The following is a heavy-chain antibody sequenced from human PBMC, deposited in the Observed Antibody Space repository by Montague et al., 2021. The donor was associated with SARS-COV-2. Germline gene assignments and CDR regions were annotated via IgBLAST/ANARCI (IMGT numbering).Heavy chain of an antibody. J-gene: IGHJ6*02. CDR2: IYYSGSN. CDR1: GGSISSYY. CDR3: ARGVSYYDFWSGYDYGMDV. D-gene: IGHD3-3*01. V-gene: IGHV4-59*01. Sequence: SETLSLTCTVSGGSISSYYWSWIRQPPGKGLEWIGYIYYSGSNNYNPSLKSRVTISVDTSKNQFSLKLSSVTAAGTAVYYCARGVSYYDFWSGYDYGMDVWGQGTTVTVSS.